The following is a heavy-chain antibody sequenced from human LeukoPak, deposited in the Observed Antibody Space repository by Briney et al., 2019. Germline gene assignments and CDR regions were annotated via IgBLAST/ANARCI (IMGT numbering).Heavy chain of an antibody. D-gene: IGHD1-1*01. Sequence: GSLRLSCAASGFTFSSYAMSWIRQPPGKGLEWIGEINHSGSTNYNPSLKSRVTISVDTSKNQFSLKLSSVTAADTAVYYCARETTLRNWFDPWGQGTLVTVSS. CDR2: INHSGST. V-gene: IGHV4-34*01. J-gene: IGHJ5*02. CDR1: GFTFSSYA. CDR3: ARETTLRNWFDP.